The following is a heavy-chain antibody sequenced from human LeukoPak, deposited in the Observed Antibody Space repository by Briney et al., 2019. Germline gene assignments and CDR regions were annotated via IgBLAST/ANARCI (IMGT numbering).Heavy chain of an antibody. D-gene: IGHD4-17*01. J-gene: IGHJ4*02. CDR1: GFTFSSYA. Sequence: PGGSLRLSCAASGFTFSSYAMHWVRQAPGKGLEWVAVISYDGSNKYYADSVKGRFTISRDNSKNTLYLQMNSLRAEDTAVYYCARPRGGYGDYGFVYWGQGILVTVSS. CDR3: ARPRGGYGDYGFVY. V-gene: IGHV3-30*01. CDR2: ISYDGSNK.